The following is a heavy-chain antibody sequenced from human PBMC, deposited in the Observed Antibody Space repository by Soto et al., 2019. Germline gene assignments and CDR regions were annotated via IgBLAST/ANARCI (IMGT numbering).Heavy chain of an antibody. J-gene: IGHJ4*02. Sequence: ASVKVSCKASGYTFTSYGISWVRQAPGQGLEWMGWISAYNGNTNYAQKLQGRVTMTTDTSTSTAYMELRSLRSDDPLHPEDIMTTVTTFRVDYWGQGTLVTVSS. V-gene: IGHV1-18*01. D-gene: IGHD4-4*01. CDR2: ISAYNGNT. CDR3: IMTTVTTFRVDY. CDR1: GYTFTSYG.